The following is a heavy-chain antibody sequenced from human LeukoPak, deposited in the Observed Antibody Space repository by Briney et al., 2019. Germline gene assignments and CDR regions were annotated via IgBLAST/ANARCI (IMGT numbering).Heavy chain of an antibody. CDR3: ARSYDFWSGYYQYFDY. D-gene: IGHD3-3*01. V-gene: IGHV1-18*01. J-gene: IGHJ4*02. CDR2: TSAYNGNT. CDR1: GYTFTSYG. Sequence: GASVKVSCKASGYTFTSYGISWVRQAPGQGLEWMGWTSAYNGNTNYAQKLQGRVTMTTDTSTSTAYMELRSLRSDDTAVYYCARSYDFWSGYYQYFDYWGQGTLVTVSS.